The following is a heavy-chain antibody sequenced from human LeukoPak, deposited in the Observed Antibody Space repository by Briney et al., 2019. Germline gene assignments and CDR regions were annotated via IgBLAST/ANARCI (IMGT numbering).Heavy chain of an antibody. CDR3: ARVRYFDWLDYGMDV. Sequence: PSETLSLTCTVSGGSISSGGYSWSWIRQPPGKGLEWIGYIYHSGSTYYNPSLKSRVTISVDRSKNQFSLKLSSVTAADTAVYYCARVRYFDWLDYGMDVWGQGTTVTVSS. V-gene: IGHV4-30-2*01. D-gene: IGHD3-9*01. CDR1: GGSISSGGYS. CDR2: IYHSGST. J-gene: IGHJ6*02.